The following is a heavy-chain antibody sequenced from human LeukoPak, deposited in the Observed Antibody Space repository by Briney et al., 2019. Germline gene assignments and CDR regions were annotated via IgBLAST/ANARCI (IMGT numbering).Heavy chain of an antibody. CDR1: GGSISSGGYY. CDR3: ARVAGDNALDAFDI. V-gene: IGHV4-31*03. Sequence: SETLSLTCTVSGGSISSGGYYWSWIRQHPGKGLEWIGYIYYSGSTYNNPSLKSRVTISVDTSKNQFSLKLSSVTAADTAVYYCARVAGDNALDAFDIWGQGTMVTVSS. D-gene: IGHD7-27*01. J-gene: IGHJ3*02. CDR2: IYYSGST.